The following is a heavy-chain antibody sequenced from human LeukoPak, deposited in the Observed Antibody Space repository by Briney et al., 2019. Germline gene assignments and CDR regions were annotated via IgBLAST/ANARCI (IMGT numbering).Heavy chain of an antibody. CDR3: VRVAYSSGWHVDY. V-gene: IGHV4-31*03. J-gene: IGHJ4*02. Sequence: PSETLSLTCTVSGLSISNGGYYWSWLRQPPGKGLEWIGYIYHSGSTYYNPSLKSRLIMSVDTPKNQFSLKLSSVTAADTAVYYCVRVAYSSGWHVDYWGQGTLVTVSS. CDR2: IYHSGST. CDR1: GLSISNGGYY. D-gene: IGHD6-19*01.